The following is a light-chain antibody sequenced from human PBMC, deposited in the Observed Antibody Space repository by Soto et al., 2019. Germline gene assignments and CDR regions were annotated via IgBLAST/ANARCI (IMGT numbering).Light chain of an antibody. CDR2: GGS. CDR1: QSVGSRW. Sequence: EIVLTQSPGTVSLSPGERATLSCRASQSVGSRWLAWYQQKPGQAPRVLIYGGSNSATGIPDRFSGSGSGTDFTLTISRLEPEDFAVYYCQQYYSSRTFGQGTKVEMK. CDR3: QQYYSSRT. J-gene: IGKJ1*01. V-gene: IGKV3-20*01.